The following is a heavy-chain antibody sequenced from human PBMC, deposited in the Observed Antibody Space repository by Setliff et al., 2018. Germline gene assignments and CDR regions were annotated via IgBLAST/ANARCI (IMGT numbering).Heavy chain of an antibody. Sequence: PGGSLRLSCTVYGFSFNKYWMYWVRQAPGKGLEWVSRINGDATIAHYADSVKGRFTISRDNARNALYLQMVSRRGEDTGVYFYAALDWGENFYNVDVWGKGTTVTVSS. V-gene: IGHV3-74*01. D-gene: IGHD7-27*01. J-gene: IGHJ6*03. CDR3: AALDWGENFYNVDV. CDR1: GFSFNKYW. CDR2: INGDATIA.